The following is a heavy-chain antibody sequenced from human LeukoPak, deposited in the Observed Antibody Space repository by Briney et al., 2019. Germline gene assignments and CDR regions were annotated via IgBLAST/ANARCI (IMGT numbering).Heavy chain of an antibody. CDR3: ARRGGKDYGGYVLYYYYMDV. Sequence: GASVKVSCKVSGYTLTELSMHWVRQAPGKGLEWMGGFDPEDGETIYAQKFQGRVTMTEDTSTSTAYMELRSLRSDDTAVYYCARRGGKDYGGYVLYYYYMDVWGKGSTVTVSS. D-gene: IGHD4-17*01. V-gene: IGHV1-24*01. CDR2: FDPEDGET. CDR1: GYTLTELS. J-gene: IGHJ6*03.